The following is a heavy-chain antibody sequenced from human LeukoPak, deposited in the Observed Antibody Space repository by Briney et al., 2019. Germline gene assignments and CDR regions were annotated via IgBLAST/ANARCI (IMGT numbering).Heavy chain of an antibody. CDR3: ARVRRSLNWFDS. J-gene: IGHJ5*01. Sequence: SETLSLTCAVYGGSFSGYYWGWIRQPPGKGLEWIGIIYYSGITHYNPSLKSRVTILVDTSKNQFSLKLSSVTDADTAVYYCARVRRSLNWFDSWGQGTLVTVSS. V-gene: IGHV4-34*01. CDR1: GGSFSGYY. CDR2: IYYSGIT. D-gene: IGHD3-3*01.